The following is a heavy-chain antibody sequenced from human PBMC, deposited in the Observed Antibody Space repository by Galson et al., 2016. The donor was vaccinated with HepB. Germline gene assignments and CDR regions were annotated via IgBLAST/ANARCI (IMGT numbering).Heavy chain of an antibody. Sequence: SLRLSCAASGFPFSKYWMHWVRQAPGKGLGGVSRINTDVSSTTYADSVKGRSTTSRANAKNTLYLQMNSLRAEDTALYYCTRGHREGIAAAGFQSWGQGTLVTVSS. D-gene: IGHD6-13*01. CDR1: GFPFSKYW. J-gene: IGHJ4*02. V-gene: IGHV3-74*01. CDR2: INTDVSST. CDR3: TRGHREGIAAAGFQS.